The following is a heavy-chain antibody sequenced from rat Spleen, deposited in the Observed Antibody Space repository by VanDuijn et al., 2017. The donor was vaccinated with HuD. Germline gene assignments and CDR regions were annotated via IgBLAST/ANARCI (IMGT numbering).Heavy chain of an antibody. CDR3: VRETAGIEY. V-gene: IGHV4-2*01. D-gene: IGHD1-11*01. CDR2: INMDSSSI. Sequence: EVQLVESGGGLVQPGRSLKLSCAASGFNFNAYWMGWVRQAPGKGLEWIGEINMDSSSINYSPSLKDKFTISRDNAQDTLYLQMSKLGSEDTAIYYCVRETAGIEYWGQGVMVTVSS. J-gene: IGHJ2*01. CDR1: GFNFNAYW.